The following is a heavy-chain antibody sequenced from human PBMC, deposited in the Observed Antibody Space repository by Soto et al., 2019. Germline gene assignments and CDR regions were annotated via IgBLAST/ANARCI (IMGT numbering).Heavy chain of an antibody. Sequence: EVPMLESGGGLVKPGGSLTLSFAASGFTFSTCAMSWVRQAPGKGLEWVSSVGDNGLSKDYAHSVKGRFTISRDHSRNMLYLQMNRVRGDDTTLYYCVSSRQTAVTSEWRGQGVLVTGSS. CDR3: VSSRQTAVTSEW. V-gene: IGHV3-23*01. CDR2: VGDNGLSK. CDR1: GFTFSTCA. D-gene: IGHD4-17*01. J-gene: IGHJ4*02.